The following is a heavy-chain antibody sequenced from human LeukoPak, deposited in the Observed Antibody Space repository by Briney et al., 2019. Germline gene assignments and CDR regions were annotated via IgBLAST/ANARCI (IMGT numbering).Heavy chain of an antibody. CDR3: ARDSDQEWYFDL. V-gene: IGHV1-69*05. J-gene: IGHJ2*01. D-gene: IGHD2-2*01. CDR2: IIPIFGTA. CDR1: GGTFSSYA. Sequence: SVKVSCKASGGTFSSYAISWVRQAPGQGLEWMGGIIPIFGTANYAQKFQGRVTITTDESMSTAYMELSSLRSEDTAVYYCARDSDQEWYFDLWGRGTLVTVSS.